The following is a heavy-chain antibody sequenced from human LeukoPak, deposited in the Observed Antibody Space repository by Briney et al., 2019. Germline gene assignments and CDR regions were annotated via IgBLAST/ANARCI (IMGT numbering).Heavy chain of an antibody. V-gene: IGHV3-64*05. J-gene: IGHJ4*02. CDR3: VKDPHSSGRYYFDY. D-gene: IGHD6-19*01. CDR2: ISSNGGRT. Sequence: GGSQRLSCSVSGFTFSNYAMHWVRQAPGKGLEYVSGISSNGGRTYYADSVKGRFTISRDNSKNTMYVQMSTLRVEDTAVYYCVKDPHSSGRYYFDYWGQGTLVTVSS. CDR1: GFTFSNYA.